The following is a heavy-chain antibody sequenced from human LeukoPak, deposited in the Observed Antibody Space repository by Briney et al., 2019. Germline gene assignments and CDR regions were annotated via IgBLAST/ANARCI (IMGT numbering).Heavy chain of an antibody. V-gene: IGHV4-59*01. CDR1: GGSISSYY. J-gene: IGHJ4*02. CDR2: IYYSGST. Sequence: SESLSLTCTVSGGSISSYYWSWIRQPPGKGLEWIGYIYYSGSTNYNPSLKSRVTISVDTSKNQFSLKLSYVTAADTAVYFCARESSWGNFDYWGQGTLVTVSS. D-gene: IGHD7-27*01. CDR3: ARESSWGNFDY.